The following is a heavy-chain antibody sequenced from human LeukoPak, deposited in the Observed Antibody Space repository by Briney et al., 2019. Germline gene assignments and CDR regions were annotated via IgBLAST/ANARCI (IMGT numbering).Heavy chain of an antibody. CDR1: GFTFSSYG. CDR3: ASRIAAGSGD. CDR2: ISYDGSNK. Sequence: PGGSLRLSCAASGFTFSSYGMHWVRQAPGKGLEWVAVISYDGSNKYYADSVKGRFTISRDNSKNTLYLQMNSLRAEDTAVYYCASRIAAGSGDWGQGTLVTVSS. J-gene: IGHJ4*02. V-gene: IGHV3-30*03. D-gene: IGHD6-13*01.